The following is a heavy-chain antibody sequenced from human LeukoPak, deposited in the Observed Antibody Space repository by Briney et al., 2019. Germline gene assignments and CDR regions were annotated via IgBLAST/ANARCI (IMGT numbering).Heavy chain of an antibody. V-gene: IGHV4-34*03. CDR3: AQSRGHYCLGY. CDR1: GESFSGHY. J-gene: IGHJ4*02. D-gene: IGHD3-22*01. CDR2: ITHSGST. Sequence: PSETLSLTCAVYGESFSGHYWSWIRQPPGKGLEWIGEITHSGSTNYTPSLKSRVTISVDKSKNPFSLALTSVTAADTAVYYCAQSRGHYCLGYWGQGTLVTVSS.